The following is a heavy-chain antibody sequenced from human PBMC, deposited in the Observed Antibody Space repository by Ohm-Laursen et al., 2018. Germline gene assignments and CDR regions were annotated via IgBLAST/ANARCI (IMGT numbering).Heavy chain of an antibody. CDR1: GFTFSSYA. J-gene: IGHJ6*02. CDR2: ISGSGDRT. D-gene: IGHD6-13*01. Sequence: SLRLSCTASGFTFSSYAMSWVRQAPGKGLEWVSAISGSGDRTYYADSVRGRFTISRDNSKNTLYLQMTSLRAEDTAVYYCAKVGGSSSSSSWSADYYGMDVCGQGITVTISS. V-gene: IGHV3-23*01. CDR3: AKVGGSSSSSSWSADYYGMDV.